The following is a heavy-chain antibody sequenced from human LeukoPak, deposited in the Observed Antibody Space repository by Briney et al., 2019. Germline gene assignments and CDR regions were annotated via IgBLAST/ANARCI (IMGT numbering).Heavy chain of an antibody. CDR3: ARDISHDILSV. CDR1: GFTFSSYA. Sequence: PGGSLRLSCAASGFTFSSYAMHWVRQAPGKGLEWVAVISYDGSNKYYADSVKGRFTISRDNSKNTLYLQMNSLRAEDTAVYYCARDISHDILSVWGQGTLVTVSS. V-gene: IGHV3-30*04. J-gene: IGHJ4*02. CDR2: ISYDGSNK. D-gene: IGHD3-9*01.